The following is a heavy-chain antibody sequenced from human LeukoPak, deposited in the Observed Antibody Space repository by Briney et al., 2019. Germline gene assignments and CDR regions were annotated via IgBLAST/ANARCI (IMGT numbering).Heavy chain of an antibody. V-gene: IGHV1-69*05. D-gene: IGHD3-22*01. CDR2: IIPIFGTA. CDR1: GGTFSSYA. J-gene: IGHJ6*03. CDR3: ARDRGYYYDSSGHYYMDV. Sequence: GASVKVSCKASGGTFSSYAISWVRQAPGQGLEWMGGIIPIFGTANYAQKFQGRVTITTDESTSTAYIELSSLRSEDTAVYYCARDRGYYYDSSGHYYMDVWGKGTTVTVSS.